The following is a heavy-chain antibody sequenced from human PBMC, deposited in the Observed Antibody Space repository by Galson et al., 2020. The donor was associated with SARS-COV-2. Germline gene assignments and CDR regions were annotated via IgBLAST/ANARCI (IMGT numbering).Heavy chain of an antibody. CDR3: AYGSGGSCPPYYYYGMDV. D-gene: IGHD2-15*01. CDR1: GFTFSSYG. J-gene: IGHJ6*02. CDR2: ISYAGSNK. Sequence: AGSLRLSCAASGFTFSSYGMHWVRQAPAKGLQWVAVISYAGSNKYYADSVKGRFTISRDNSKNTLYLQMNSLRAEDTAVYYCAYGSGGSCPPYYYYGMDVWGQGTTVTVSS. V-gene: IGHV3-30*03.